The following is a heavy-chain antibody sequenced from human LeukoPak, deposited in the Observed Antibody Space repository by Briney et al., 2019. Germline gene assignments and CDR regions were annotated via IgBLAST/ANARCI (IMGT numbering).Heavy chain of an antibody. Sequence: SETLSLTCAVYGGSFSGYYWTWIRQPPGKGLEWIGFIDYSGRTNYDPSLRSRVTISLDTSKNQYSLKLSSVTAADTAFYYCARDRMADIWGQGTMVTVSS. CDR3: ARDRMADI. CDR1: GGSFSGYY. D-gene: IGHD5-24*01. V-gene: IGHV4-59*12. CDR2: IDYSGRT. J-gene: IGHJ3*02.